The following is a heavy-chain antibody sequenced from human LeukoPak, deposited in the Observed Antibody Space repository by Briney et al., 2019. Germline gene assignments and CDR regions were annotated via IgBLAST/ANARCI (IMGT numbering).Heavy chain of an antibody. J-gene: IGHJ3*02. CDR2: IYHSGST. D-gene: IGHD2-2*01. Sequence: ASETLSLTCTVSGGSISSGGYYWSWIRQPPGKGLEWIGYIYHSGSTYYNPSLKSRVTISVDRSKNQFSLKLSSVTAADTAVYYCARENPPLDCSSTSCAHDAFDIWGQGTMVTVSS. V-gene: IGHV4-30-2*01. CDR3: ARENPPLDCSSTSCAHDAFDI. CDR1: GGSISSGGYY.